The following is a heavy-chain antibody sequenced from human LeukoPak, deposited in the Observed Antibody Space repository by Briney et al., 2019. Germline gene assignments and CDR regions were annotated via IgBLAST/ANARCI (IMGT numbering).Heavy chain of an antibody. CDR1: GFTFSSNW. V-gene: IGHV3-74*03. CDR2: INGDGRII. Sequence: GGSLRLSCAASGFTFSSNWMHWVRQAPGKGLVWISRINGDGRIIEHAESVKGRFTISRDNAKNSLYLQMNSLRAEDTAVYYCARDSDYYGSGSYSGYWGQGTLVTVSS. CDR3: ARDSDYYGSGSYSGY. J-gene: IGHJ4*02. D-gene: IGHD3-10*01.